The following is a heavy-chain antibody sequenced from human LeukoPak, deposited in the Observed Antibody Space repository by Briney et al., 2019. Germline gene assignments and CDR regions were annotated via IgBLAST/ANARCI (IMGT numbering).Heavy chain of an antibody. CDR2: INHSGST. J-gene: IGHJ6*02. CDR1: GGSFSGYY. D-gene: IGHD5-18*01. Sequence: SETLSVTCAVYGGSFSGYYWSWIRQPPGNGLEWIGEINHSGSTNYNPSLKSRVTISVDTSKNQFSLKLSSVTAADTAVYYCASVHVDTAMVRERKAYYYGMDVWGQGTTVTVSS. V-gene: IGHV4-34*01. CDR3: ASVHVDTAMVRERKAYYYGMDV.